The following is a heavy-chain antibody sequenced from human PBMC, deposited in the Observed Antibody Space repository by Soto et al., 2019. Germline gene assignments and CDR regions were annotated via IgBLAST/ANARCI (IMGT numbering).Heavy chain of an antibody. J-gene: IGHJ6*02. V-gene: IGHV4-31*03. CDR2: IYYSGST. D-gene: IGHD4-4*01. CDR3: ARGSEIYSKGYYGMDV. CDR1: GGSISRDGYY. Sequence: QVQLQESGPGLVKPSQTLSLTSTVSGGSISRDGYYWSWIRQHPVKGLEWIGYIYYSGSTSYHPSLKSRVTISVDPSKNKFSLKVSSGTAEDTSVYYCARGSEIYSKGYYGMDVWGQGTTGTVSS.